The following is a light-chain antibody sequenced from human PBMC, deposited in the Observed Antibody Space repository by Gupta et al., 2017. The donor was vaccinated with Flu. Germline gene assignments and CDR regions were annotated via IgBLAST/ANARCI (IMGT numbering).Light chain of an antibody. CDR2: SNN. Sequence: QSVLTQPPSASGTPGQRVTISCSGSSSNIGSNTVNWYQQLPGTAPKLLIYSNNQRPSGGPDRVSGSKSGTSAALAISGLQSEEEADYYCEAWEDSRNGLYVFGTGTKVTVL. V-gene: IGLV1-44*01. CDR1: SSNIGSNT. J-gene: IGLJ1*01. CDR3: EAWEDSRNGLYV.